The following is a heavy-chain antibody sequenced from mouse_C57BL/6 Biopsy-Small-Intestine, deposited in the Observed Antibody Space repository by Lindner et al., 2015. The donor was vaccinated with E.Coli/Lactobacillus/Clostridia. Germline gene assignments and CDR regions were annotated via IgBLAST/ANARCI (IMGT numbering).Heavy chain of an antibody. Sequence: SVKVSCKASGGIFSSYTINWVRQAPGHGLEWMGWINPYNGNTNYAQKFQGRVTMTTDTSTSTAYMELRSLRSDDTAVYYCARGLYAVAAAAFDYWGQGTLVSVSS. CDR3: ARGLYAVAAAAFDY. CDR2: INPYNGNT. J-gene: IGHJ2*01. CDR1: GGIFSSYT. D-gene: IGHD1-1*01. V-gene: IGHV1S26*01.